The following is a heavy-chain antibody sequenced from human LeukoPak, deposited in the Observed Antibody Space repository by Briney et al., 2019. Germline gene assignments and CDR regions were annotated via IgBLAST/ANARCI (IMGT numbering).Heavy chain of an antibody. J-gene: IGHJ5*02. CDR3: ARDRQEGFWYQLLYPTNWFDP. CDR2: IKQDGSEK. Sequence: GGSLRLSCAASGFTFSSYWMSWVRQAPGKGLEWVANIKQDGSEKYYVDSVKGRFTISRDNAKNSLYLQMNSLRAEDTAVYYCARDRQEGFWYQLLYPTNWFDPWGQGTLVTVSS. V-gene: IGHV3-7*01. D-gene: IGHD2-2*02. CDR1: GFTFSSYW.